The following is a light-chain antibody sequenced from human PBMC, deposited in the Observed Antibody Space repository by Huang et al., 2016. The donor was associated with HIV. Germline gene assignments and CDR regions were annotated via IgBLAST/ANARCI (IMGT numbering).Light chain of an antibody. V-gene: IGKV1-39*01. CDR3: QQTYSTLT. J-gene: IGKJ3*01. Sequence: DIQMTQSPSSLSASVGDRVTITCRASQSISTYLNWYQQKPGKAPKLLIYAASTLQSGVPSRFSGSGSGTDFTLTIISLQPEDVATYYCQQTYSTLTFGPGTKVDIK. CDR1: QSISTY. CDR2: AAS.